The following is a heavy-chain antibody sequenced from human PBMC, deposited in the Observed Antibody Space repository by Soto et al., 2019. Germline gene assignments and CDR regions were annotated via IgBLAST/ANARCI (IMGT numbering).Heavy chain of an antibody. D-gene: IGHD1-1*01. Sequence: GGSLRLSCAASGFTFSNYAMSWVRQAPGKGLEWVSTISGSGDSTYYADSVKGRFTISRDNSRNTLFLQIGSLRAEDTAIYYCAKGRTTGTKFKFDYWGQGTLVTVSS. J-gene: IGHJ4*02. CDR2: ISGSGDST. CDR1: GFTFSNYA. V-gene: IGHV3-23*01. CDR3: AKGRTTGTKFKFDY.